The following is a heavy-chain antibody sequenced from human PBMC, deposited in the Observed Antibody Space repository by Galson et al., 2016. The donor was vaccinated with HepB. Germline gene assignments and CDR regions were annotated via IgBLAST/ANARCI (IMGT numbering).Heavy chain of an antibody. D-gene: IGHD2-8*02. J-gene: IGHJ5*02. CDR3: ASHGPKVRGWWGKWFDP. V-gene: IGHV4-39*01. Sequence: SETLSLTCTVSGGSISSSDYYWGWIRQPPGKGLDWIGSISYSGTTDYNPSLRNRITIFIDTSKNPFSLKLSSVAAADTALSFCASHGPKVRGWWGKWFDPWGPGTLVTVSS. CDR2: ISYSGTT. CDR1: GGSISSSDYY.